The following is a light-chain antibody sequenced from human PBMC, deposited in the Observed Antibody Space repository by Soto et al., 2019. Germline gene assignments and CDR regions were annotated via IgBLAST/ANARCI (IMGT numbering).Light chain of an antibody. Sequence: NFMLTQPHSVSESPGKTVTISCTRSSGSIASNYVQWYQQRPGSAPTTVIYEDNQRPSGVPDRCSGSIDSSSNSASLTISGLKTEDEAYYYCQSYDSSNVVFGGGTKLTVL. CDR3: QSYDSSNVV. CDR1: SGSIASNY. V-gene: IGLV6-57*04. J-gene: IGLJ2*01. CDR2: EDN.